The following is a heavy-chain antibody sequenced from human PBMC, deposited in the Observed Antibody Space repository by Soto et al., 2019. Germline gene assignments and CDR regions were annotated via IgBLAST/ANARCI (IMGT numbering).Heavy chain of an antibody. CDR1: GGSMSSGGYS. CDR2: IYHRGST. J-gene: IGHJ4*02. V-gene: IGHV4-30-2*01. D-gene: IGHD3-9*01. Sequence: SETLSLTCSVSGGSMSSGGYSWSWIRQPPGKGLEWIGYIYHRGSTYYNPSLKSRVTISVDTSKNQFSLKLSSVTAADTAVYYCARQPGYYDILTGYSTYYFDYWGQGTPVTVSS. CDR3: ARQPGYYDILTGYSTYYFDY.